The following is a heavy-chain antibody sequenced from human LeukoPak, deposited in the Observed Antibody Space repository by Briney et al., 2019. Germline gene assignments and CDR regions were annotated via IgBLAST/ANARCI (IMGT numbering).Heavy chain of an antibody. CDR3: ARVTRGGWPNYYYYYYMDV. J-gene: IGHJ6*03. V-gene: IGHV4-59*01. CDR1: GGSINSYY. Sequence: SETLSLTCSVSGGSINSYYWSWIRQPSGKGLEWIGYIYSSGRTSYNPSLKSRVTISVDTSNNQFSLRLSSVTAADTAVYYCARVTRGGWPNYYYYYYMDVWGKGTTVTVSS. CDR2: IYSSGRT. D-gene: IGHD6-19*01.